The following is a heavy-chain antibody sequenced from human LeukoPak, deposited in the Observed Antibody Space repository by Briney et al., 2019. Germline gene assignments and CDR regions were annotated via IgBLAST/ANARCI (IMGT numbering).Heavy chain of an antibody. CDR3: ARASGAPLDP. CDR2: VYYSGST. V-gene: IGHV4-39*01. D-gene: IGHD3-10*01. J-gene: IGHJ5*02. Sequence: SETLSLTCAVSGVSTSRSSDYWGWVRQTPGKGLEWIGSVYYSGSTQYNPSLESRITVYIDTSKNEFSLRLSSVTAADTDVYYCARASGAPLDPWGQGILVTVSS. CDR1: GVSTSRSSDY.